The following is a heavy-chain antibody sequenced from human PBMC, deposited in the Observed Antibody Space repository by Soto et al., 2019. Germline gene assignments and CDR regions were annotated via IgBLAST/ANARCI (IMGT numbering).Heavy chain of an antibody. D-gene: IGHD3-9*01. CDR2: INPIGGST. Sequence: SVKVSCKASGYTFTSYYMHWVRQAPGQGLEWMGIINPIGGSTSYAQKFQGRVTMTRDTSTSTVYLELRSLRSEDTTVYYCARGFYHILSSYSLEHWGQGTLIAVSS. CDR1: GYTFTSYY. CDR3: ARGFYHILSSYSLEH. J-gene: IGHJ1*01. V-gene: IGHV1-46*01.